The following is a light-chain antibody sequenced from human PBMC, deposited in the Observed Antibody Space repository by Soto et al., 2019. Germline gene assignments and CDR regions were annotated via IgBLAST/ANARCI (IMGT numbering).Light chain of an antibody. J-gene: IGKJ1*01. CDR1: QSISSW. CDR3: QQYNRYSWT. CDR2: DAF. V-gene: IGKV1-5*01. Sequence: GDRVTITCRASQSISSWLAWYQQKPGKAPKLLIYDAFSLESGVSSRFSGSGSGTEFTLTISSLQPDDFATYYCQQYNRYSWTFGQGTKVEIK.